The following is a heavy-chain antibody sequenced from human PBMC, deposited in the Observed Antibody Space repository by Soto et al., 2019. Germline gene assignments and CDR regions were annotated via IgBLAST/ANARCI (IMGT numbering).Heavy chain of an antibody. V-gene: IGHV6-1*01. CDR1: GDSVSSNSAA. Sequence: SQTLSLTYAISGDSVSSNSAAWNCIRQSPSRGLEWLGRTYYRSKWSNDYALSVEGRITINPDTSKNQFSLQLNSLTPEDTAVDYCARGYAFDIWGQGTMVTVSS. CDR2: TYYRSKWSN. CDR3: ARGYAFDI. J-gene: IGHJ3*02.